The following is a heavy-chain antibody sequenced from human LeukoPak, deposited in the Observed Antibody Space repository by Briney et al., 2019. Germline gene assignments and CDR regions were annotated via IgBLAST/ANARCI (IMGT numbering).Heavy chain of an antibody. Sequence: PGRSLRLSCTASGFPFRSYGMHWLPQAPGKGLVWVADMWYDGSNKYYADSVKGRFTISRDNSKNTLYLQMNTLRPEDTAVYYCAAAEMATIRYWGQGTLVTVSS. CDR2: MWYDGSNK. CDR3: AAAEMATIRY. D-gene: IGHD5-24*01. CDR1: GFPFRSYG. V-gene: IGHV3-33*01. J-gene: IGHJ4*02.